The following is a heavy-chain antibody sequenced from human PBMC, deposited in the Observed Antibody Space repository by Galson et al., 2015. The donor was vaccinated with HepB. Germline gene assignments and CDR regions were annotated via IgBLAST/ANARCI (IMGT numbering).Heavy chain of an antibody. CDR1: GYSFTSYW. CDR2: IDPSDSYT. CDR3: ARLTYYDSPPYGMDV. Sequence: QSGAEVKKPGESLTISCKGSGYSFTSYWISWVRQMPGKGLEWMGRIDPSDSYTNYSPSFQGHVTISADKFITTAYLQWSSLKASDTAMYYCARLTYYDSPPYGMDVWGQGTTVTVS. J-gene: IGHJ6*02. V-gene: IGHV5-10-1*01. D-gene: IGHD3-3*01.